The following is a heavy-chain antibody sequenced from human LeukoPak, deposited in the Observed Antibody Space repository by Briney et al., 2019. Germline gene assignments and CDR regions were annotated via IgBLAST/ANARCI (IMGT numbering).Heavy chain of an antibody. J-gene: IGHJ4*02. CDR1: GYTLTELS. CDR2: FDPEDGET. D-gene: IGHD5-12*01. Sequence: ASVKVSCKVSGYTLTELSMHWVRQAPGKGLEWMGGFDPEDGETIYAQKFQGRVTMTEDTSTDTAYMELSSLRSEDTAVYYCATFVATQHYFDHWGQGTLVTVSS. CDR3: ATFVATQHYFDH. V-gene: IGHV1-24*01.